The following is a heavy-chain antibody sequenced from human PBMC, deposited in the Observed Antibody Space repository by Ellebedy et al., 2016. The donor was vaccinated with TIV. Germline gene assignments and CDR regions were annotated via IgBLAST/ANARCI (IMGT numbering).Heavy chain of an antibody. D-gene: IGHD1-14*01. CDR3: AKLGHRATPDDS. CDR1: GYSFTGYW. V-gene: IGHV5-51*01. CDR2: IYPGDSDT. Sequence: GESLKISCKDSGYSFTGYWIGWVRQMPGKGLEWMGIIYPGDSDTRYSPSFQGQVTISADRSVTTAYLHFNSLKPSDTAVYYCAKLGHRATPDDSWGQGTLVTVSS. J-gene: IGHJ4*02.